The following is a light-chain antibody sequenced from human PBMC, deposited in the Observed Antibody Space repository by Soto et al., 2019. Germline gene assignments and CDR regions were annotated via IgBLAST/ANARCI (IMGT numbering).Light chain of an antibody. CDR3: QQYNNWPLLT. CDR1: QSVSSN. J-gene: IGKJ4*01. Sequence: EIVMTQSPATLSVSPGERATLSRRVSQSVSSNLAWYQQKPGQAPRLLIYGASTRATGIPARFSGSGSGTEFTLTISSLQSEDFAVYYCQQYNNWPLLTFGGGTKVDI. V-gene: IGKV3-15*01. CDR2: GAS.